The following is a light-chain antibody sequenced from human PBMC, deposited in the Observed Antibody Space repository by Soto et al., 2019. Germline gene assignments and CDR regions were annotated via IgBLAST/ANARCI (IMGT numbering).Light chain of an antibody. Sequence: IRMTQSPSSFSASTGDRVTITCRASQSIGNYLNWYQQKPGKAPNLLIYAASSLQSGVPSRFSGSGSGTDFTLTISSLQPEDFATYYCQQSYSTPRTFGQGTRLEIK. CDR1: QSIGNY. CDR3: QQSYSTPRT. V-gene: IGKV1-39*01. CDR2: AAS. J-gene: IGKJ5*01.